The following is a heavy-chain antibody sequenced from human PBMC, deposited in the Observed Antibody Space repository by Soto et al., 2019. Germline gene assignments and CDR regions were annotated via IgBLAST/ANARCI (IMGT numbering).Heavy chain of an antibody. CDR3: ARASVVTSRSYYYYGMDV. D-gene: IGHD2-21*02. CDR2: ISGGGGTT. Sequence: PGGSLRLSCAASGFTFRSHAMSWVRQAPGKGLEWVLGISGGGGTTYYPESVKGRFTISRDNSKNTLFLQMNSLRAEDTAVYYCARASVVTSRSYYYYGMDVWGQGTTVTVSS. J-gene: IGHJ6*02. CDR1: GFTFRSHA. V-gene: IGHV3-23*01.